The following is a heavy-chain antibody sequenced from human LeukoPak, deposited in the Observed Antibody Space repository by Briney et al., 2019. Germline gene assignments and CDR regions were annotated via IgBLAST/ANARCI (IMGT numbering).Heavy chain of an antibody. V-gene: IGHV3-23*01. D-gene: IGHD6-19*01. CDR2: ISTSGDNT. J-gene: IGHJ4*02. Sequence: PGGSLRLSCAASGFTFSSYAMTWVRQAPGKGLEWVSAISTSGDNTYYADSVRGRFTISRDNAKNTLYLQMNSLRAEDTAVYYCAREGDSSGWSTLDYWGQGTLVTVSS. CDR3: AREGDSSGWSTLDY. CDR1: GFTFSSYA.